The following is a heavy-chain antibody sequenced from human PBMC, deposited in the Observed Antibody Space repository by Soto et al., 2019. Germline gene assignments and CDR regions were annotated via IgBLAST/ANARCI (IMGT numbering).Heavy chain of an antibody. CDR2: GTTCNVNT. Sequence: QWLEWMVMGTTCNVNTKHSQKFQGRVTITRDTSASTAYMELSSLRSEDTAVYYCARDDGYRYGLYYYYGMDVWGQGTTVTVSS. J-gene: IGHJ6*02. D-gene: IGHD5-18*01. V-gene: IGHV1-3*04. CDR3: ARDDGYRYGLYYYYGMDV.